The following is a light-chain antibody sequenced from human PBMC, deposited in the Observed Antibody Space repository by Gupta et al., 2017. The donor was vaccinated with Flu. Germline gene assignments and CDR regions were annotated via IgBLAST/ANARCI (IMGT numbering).Light chain of an antibody. CDR2: GAS. V-gene: IGKV3-20*01. J-gene: IGKJ1*01. CDR1: QSLSSNY. Sequence: EIVLTQSPGTLSLSPGERATLSCRASQSLSSNYLAWYQQKPGQAPRLLIYGASSRATGIPDRFSGSGSGTDFTLTISRLEPEDFAVYYCQQYGSSPPTFGQGTKVGIK. CDR3: QQYGSSPPT.